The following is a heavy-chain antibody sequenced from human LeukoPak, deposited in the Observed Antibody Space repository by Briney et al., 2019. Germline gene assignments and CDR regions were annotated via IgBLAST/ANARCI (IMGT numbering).Heavy chain of an antibody. CDR3: AREPADYDFWSGSPSGWFDP. D-gene: IGHD3-3*01. J-gene: IGHJ5*02. Sequence: GGSLRLSCAASGFTFSSYAMSWVRQAPGKGLEWVSAISGSGGSTYYADSVKGRFTISRDNSKNTLYLQMDSLRAEDTAVYYCAREPADYDFWSGSPSGWFDPWGQGTLVTVSS. CDR2: ISGSGGST. V-gene: IGHV3-23*01. CDR1: GFTFSSYA.